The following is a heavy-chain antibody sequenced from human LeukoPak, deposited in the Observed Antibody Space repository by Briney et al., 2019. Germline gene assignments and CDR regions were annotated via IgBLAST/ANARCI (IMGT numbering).Heavy chain of an antibody. CDR1: GYSISSGYY. V-gene: IGHV4-38-2*02. Sequence: SETLSLTCTVSGYSISSGYYWGWIRQPPGKGLEWIGSIYHSGSTYYNPSLKSRVTISVDTSKNQFSLKLSSVTAADTAVYYCARSPTHDYGDYWGQGTLVTVSS. CDR2: IYHSGST. J-gene: IGHJ4*02. CDR3: ARSPTHDYGDY.